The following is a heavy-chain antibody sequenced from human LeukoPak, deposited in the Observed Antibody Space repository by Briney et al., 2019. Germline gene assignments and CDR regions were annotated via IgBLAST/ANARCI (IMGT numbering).Heavy chain of an antibody. CDR3: ARERAAAGRRGKPISYYFDY. V-gene: IGHV4-38-2*02. D-gene: IGHD6-13*01. CDR1: GYSISSGYY. Sequence: TSETLSLTCTVSGYSISSGYYWGWIRQPPGKGLEWIGSIYHSGSTYYNPSLKSRVTISVATSKNQFSLKLSSVTAADTAVYYCARERAAAGRRGKPISYYFDYWGQGTLVTVSS. CDR2: IYHSGST. J-gene: IGHJ4*02.